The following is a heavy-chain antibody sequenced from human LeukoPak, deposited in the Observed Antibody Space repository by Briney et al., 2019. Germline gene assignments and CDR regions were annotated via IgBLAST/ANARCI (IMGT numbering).Heavy chain of an antibody. CDR1: GYTFTGYY. D-gene: IGHD3-10*01. CDR2: ISAYNGNT. V-gene: IGHV1-18*04. J-gene: IGHJ4*02. Sequence: ASVKVSCKASGYTFTGYYMHWVRQAPGQGLEWMGWISAYNGNTNYAQKLQGRVTMTTDTSTSTAYMELRSLRSDDTAVYYCARDRRLYYGSGSHDYWGQGTLVTVSS. CDR3: ARDRRLYYGSGSHDY.